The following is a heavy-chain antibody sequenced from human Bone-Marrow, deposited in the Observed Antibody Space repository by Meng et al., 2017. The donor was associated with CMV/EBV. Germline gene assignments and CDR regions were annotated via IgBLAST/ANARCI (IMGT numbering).Heavy chain of an antibody. CDR1: GLIVSSNY. Sequence: GESLKISCVASGLIVSSNYMSWVRQAPGKGLERVSIIYTGGYTYYADSVKGRFTISRDNSKNTLYLHMNNLRADDTAVYFCARVDRGSSCFDYWGQGTLVTVSS. J-gene: IGHJ4*02. D-gene: IGHD2-2*01. CDR2: IYTGGYT. V-gene: IGHV3-53*01. CDR3: ARVDRGSSCFDY.